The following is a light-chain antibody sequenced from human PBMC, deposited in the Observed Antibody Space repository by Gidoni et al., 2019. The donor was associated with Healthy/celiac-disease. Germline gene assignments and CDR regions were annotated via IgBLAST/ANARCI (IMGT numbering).Light chain of an antibody. Sequence: IVLTQSPGTLPLSPGQRATLSCSASQSVSSSYLAWYQQKPGQAPRLLIYGASSRATGIPDRFSGSGSGTDFTLTISRLEPEDFAVYYCQQYGSSPPLTFGGGTKVEIK. CDR1: QSVSSSY. J-gene: IGKJ4*01. CDR3: QQYGSSPPLT. CDR2: GAS. V-gene: IGKV3-20*01.